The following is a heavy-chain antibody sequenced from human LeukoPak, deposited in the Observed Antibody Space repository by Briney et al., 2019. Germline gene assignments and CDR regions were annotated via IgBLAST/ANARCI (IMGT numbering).Heavy chain of an antibody. J-gene: IGHJ4*02. CDR2: IYPGDSDT. V-gene: IGHV5-51*01. CDR1: GYSFTSFW. D-gene: IGHD1-26*01. CDR3: ARRRDLYSGSYYPFDY. Sequence: GESLKISCKGSGYSFTSFWIAWVRQMPGKGLECMGIIYPGDSDTRYSPSFQGQVTISADKSISTAYLQWSSLKASDTAMYYCARRRDLYSGSYYPFDYWGQGTLVTVSS.